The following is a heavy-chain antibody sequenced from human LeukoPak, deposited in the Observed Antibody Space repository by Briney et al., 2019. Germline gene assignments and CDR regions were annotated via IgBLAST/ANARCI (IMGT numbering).Heavy chain of an antibody. Sequence: ASVKVSCKVSGYTLTELSMRWVRQAPGKGLEWMGGFDPEDGETIYAQKFQGRVTMTEDTSTDTAYMELSSLRSEDTAVYYCATHAPRVSRFWGSYRYIYYMDVWGKGTTVTVSS. V-gene: IGHV1-24*01. CDR3: ATHAPRVSRFWGSYRYIYYMDV. CDR1: GYTLTELS. J-gene: IGHJ6*03. CDR2: FDPEDGET. D-gene: IGHD3-16*02.